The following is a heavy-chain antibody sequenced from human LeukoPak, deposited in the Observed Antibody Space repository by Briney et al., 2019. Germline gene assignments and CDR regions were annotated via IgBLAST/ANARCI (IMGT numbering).Heavy chain of an antibody. Sequence: PSETLSLTCTVYGGAISSYYWSWIRQPAGKGLEWIGRIYTSGSTNYNPSLKSRVTMSVDTSKNQFSLKLSSVTAADTAVYYCAREVAYYDILTGYTGVGWFDPWGQGTLVTVSS. D-gene: IGHD3-9*01. V-gene: IGHV4-4*07. CDR2: IYTSGST. J-gene: IGHJ5*02. CDR1: GGAISSYY. CDR3: AREVAYYDILTGYTGVGWFDP.